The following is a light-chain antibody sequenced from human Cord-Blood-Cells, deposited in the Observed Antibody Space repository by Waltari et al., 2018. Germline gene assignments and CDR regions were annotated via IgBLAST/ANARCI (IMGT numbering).Light chain of an antibody. CDR3: QQRSNWPPWT. V-gene: IGKV3-11*01. CDR1: QSVSSY. J-gene: IGKJ1*01. CDR2: DAS. Sequence: EIVLTQSPATLSLSPGQRAALPCRASQSVSSYLVWYQQKTRQAPSFLIYDASTSATGIPARFSGSRSWTEFTLTISSLEHEDDAVYYCQQRSNWPPWTFGQGTKVEIK.